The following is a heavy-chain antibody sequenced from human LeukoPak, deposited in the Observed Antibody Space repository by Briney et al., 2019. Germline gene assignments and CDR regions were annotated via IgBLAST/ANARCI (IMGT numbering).Heavy chain of an antibody. CDR2: ISGSGGST. CDR1: GFIFSSYD. J-gene: IGHJ4*02. CDR3: AKNRVVFNWNYAYYFDN. D-gene: IGHD1-7*01. V-gene: IGHV3-23*01. Sequence: PGGSLRLSCAASGFIFSSYDMTWVRQAPGKGLEWVATISGSGGSTYYADSVKGRFTISRDNSQSTLYLQMNSLRREDTALYYCAKNRVVFNWNYAYYFDNWGQGTLVTVSS.